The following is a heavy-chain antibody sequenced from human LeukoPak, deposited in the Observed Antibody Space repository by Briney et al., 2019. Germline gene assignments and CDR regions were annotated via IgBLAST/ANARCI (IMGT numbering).Heavy chain of an antibody. J-gene: IGHJ6*03. CDR1: GFTFSSYS. V-gene: IGHV3-21*04. D-gene: IGHD3-9*01. CDR3: AKDFDRLGSYYYMDV. Sequence: GGSLRLSCAASGFTFSSYSMNWVRQAPGKGLEWVSSISSSSSYIYYADSVKGRFTISRDNAKNSLYLQMNSLRAEDTAVYYCAKDFDRLGSYYYMDVWGKGTTVTVSS. CDR2: ISSSSSYI.